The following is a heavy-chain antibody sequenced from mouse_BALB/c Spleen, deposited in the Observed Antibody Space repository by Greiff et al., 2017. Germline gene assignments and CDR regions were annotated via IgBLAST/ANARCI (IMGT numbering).Heavy chain of an antibody. CDR1: GDSITSGY. Sequence: EVQLQESGPSLVKPSQTLSLTCSVTGDSITSGYWNWIRKFPGNKLEYMGYISYSGSTYYNPSLKSRISITRDTSKNQYYLQLNSVTTEDTATYYCARRGQFITTATGYFDYWGQGTTLTVSS. CDR2: ISYSGST. J-gene: IGHJ2*01. V-gene: IGHV3-8*02. D-gene: IGHD1-2*01. CDR3: ARRGQFITTATGYFDY.